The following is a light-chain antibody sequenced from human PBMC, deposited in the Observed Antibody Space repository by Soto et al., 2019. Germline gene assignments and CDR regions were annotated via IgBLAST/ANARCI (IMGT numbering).Light chain of an antibody. V-gene: IGKV1-12*01. Sequence: DIQMTQSPSSVSASVGDTVTITCRASQDIGSWLAWFQQEPGRAPKLLIYAASSLQSGVPSRFSGSGSGADFTLTSSSLQPEDFATYYCQQANSFPLTFGGGTKVDIK. CDR3: QQANSFPLT. CDR1: QDIGSW. J-gene: IGKJ4*01. CDR2: AAS.